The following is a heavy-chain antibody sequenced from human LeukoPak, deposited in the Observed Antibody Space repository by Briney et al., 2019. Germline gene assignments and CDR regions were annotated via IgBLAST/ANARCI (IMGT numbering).Heavy chain of an antibody. Sequence: GGSLRLSCAASGFTFSSSWMIWARQAPGKGLEWVANINQDGGQKYYLDSVKGRFTISRDNADNSLYLQMDGLRAEDTAIYYCATNTRAYAVLLAYWGQGTLVTVSS. D-gene: IGHD2-21*01. CDR3: ATNTRAYAVLLAY. CDR1: GFTFSSSW. V-gene: IGHV3-7*01. CDR2: INQDGGQK. J-gene: IGHJ4*02.